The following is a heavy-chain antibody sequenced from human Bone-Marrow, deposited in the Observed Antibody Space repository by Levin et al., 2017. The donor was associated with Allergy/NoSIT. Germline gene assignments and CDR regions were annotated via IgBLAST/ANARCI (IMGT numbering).Heavy chain of an antibody. J-gene: IGHJ4*02. CDR3: ARDRYGGGFFGPS. CDR1: GGSSSNSY. CDR2: ISDNGNT. D-gene: IGHD4-23*01. Sequence: PSETLSLTCSVSGGSSSNSYWSWIRQAPGKGLEWIGYISDNGNTNSNPSLRSRVTMTVDTSKNQFSLKLTSVTAADTAVYFCARDRYGGGFFGPSWGQGTLVTVSS. V-gene: IGHV4-59*01.